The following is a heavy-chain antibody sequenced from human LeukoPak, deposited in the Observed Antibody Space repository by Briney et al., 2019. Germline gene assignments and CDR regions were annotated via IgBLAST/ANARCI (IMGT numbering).Heavy chain of an antibody. V-gene: IGHV3-23*01. CDR1: VFTFSSYA. D-gene: IGHD3-3*01. J-gene: IGHJ5*02. CDR2: ISGSGGST. CDR3: AKGPRGITIFGVVTPNWFDP. Sequence: GGSLRLSGAASVFTFSSYAMSWVRQAPGKGLEWVSAISGSGGSTYYADSVKGRFTISRDNSKNTLYLQMNSLRAEDTAVYYCAKGPRGITIFGVVTPNWFDPWGQGTLVTVSS.